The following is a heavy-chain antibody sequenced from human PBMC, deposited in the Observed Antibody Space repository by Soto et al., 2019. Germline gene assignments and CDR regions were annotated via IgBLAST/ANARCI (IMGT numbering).Heavy chain of an antibody. CDR1: GYSFTSYW. CDR2: IYPGDSDT. Sequence: PGESLKISCKGSGYSFTSYWIGWVRQMPGKGLEWMGIIYPGDSDTRYSPSFQGQVTISADKSISTAYLQWSSLKASDTAMYYCARLSFGEFTRYYFDYWGQGTLVTVSS. V-gene: IGHV5-51*01. J-gene: IGHJ4*02. D-gene: IGHD3-10*01. CDR3: ARLSFGEFTRYYFDY.